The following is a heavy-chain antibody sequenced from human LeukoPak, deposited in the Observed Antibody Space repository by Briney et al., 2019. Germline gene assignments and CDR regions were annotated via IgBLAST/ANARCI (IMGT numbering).Heavy chain of an antibody. D-gene: IGHD3-22*01. V-gene: IGHV1-2*06. CDR1: GYTFTDYY. J-gene: IGHJ4*02. CDR2: INPNSGGT. CDR3: AREYYYDSSGYPFDY. Sequence: GASVNVSCKPSGYTFTDYYMHLVRQAPGQGLEWMGRINPNSGGTNYAQKFQGRVTMTRDTSISTAYMELSRLRSDDTAVYYCAREYYYDSSGYPFDYWGQGTLVTVSS.